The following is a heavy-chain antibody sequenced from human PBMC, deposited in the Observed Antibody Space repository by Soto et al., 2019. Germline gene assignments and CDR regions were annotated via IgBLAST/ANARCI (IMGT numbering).Heavy chain of an antibody. Sequence: PSETLPLTCTVSGGSISSGGYYWSWIRQHPGKGLEWIGYIYYSGSTYYNPSLKSRVTISVDTSKNQFSLKLSSVTAADTAVYYCARDQLQQKYYYYYYGMDVWGQGTTVTVSS. CDR2: IYYSGST. V-gene: IGHV4-31*03. D-gene: IGHD1-26*01. CDR1: GGSISSGGYY. CDR3: ARDQLQQKYYYYYYGMDV. J-gene: IGHJ6*02.